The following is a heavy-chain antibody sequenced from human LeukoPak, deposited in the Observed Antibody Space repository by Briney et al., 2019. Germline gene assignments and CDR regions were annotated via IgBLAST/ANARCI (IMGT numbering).Heavy chain of an antibody. CDR2: INPNSGGA. J-gene: IGHJ4*02. V-gene: IGHV1-2*02. D-gene: IGHD3-22*01. CDR1: GYTFTGYY. Sequence: ASVKVSCKASGYTFTGYYMHWVRQAPGQWLEWMGWINPNSGGANFAQKFQGRVTMTRDTSISTAYMELSRLRSDDTAVYYCARAYYYDSSGYPFDYWGQGTLVTVSS. CDR3: ARAYYYDSSGYPFDY.